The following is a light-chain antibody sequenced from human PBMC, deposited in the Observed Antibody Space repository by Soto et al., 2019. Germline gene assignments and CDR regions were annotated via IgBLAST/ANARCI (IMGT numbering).Light chain of an antibody. CDR1: QSIRDW. J-gene: IGKJ1*01. CDR3: QQYDSYAWT. V-gene: IGKV1-5*03. CDR2: RAS. Sequence: DLPMTQSPSTLSASVGDRVTITCRASQSIRDWLAWYQQIPGKAPKLLIYRASNLESGVPSRFSGSGSGTEFTLTISSLQPDDFATYYCQQYDSYAWTFGQGTKVEIK.